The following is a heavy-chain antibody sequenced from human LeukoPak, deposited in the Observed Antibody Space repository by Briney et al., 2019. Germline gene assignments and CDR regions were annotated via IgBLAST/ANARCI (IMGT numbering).Heavy chain of an antibody. Sequence: SETLSLTCTVSGYSITSGYYWGWIRQPPGKGLEWIGSIYHSGSTYYNPSFKSRVTVSVDRSKNQFSLKLSSVTAADTAVYYCARRLGYEPSDCWGQGTLVTVSS. D-gene: IGHD3-16*01. CDR1: GYSITSGYY. V-gene: IGHV4-38-2*02. CDR2: IYHSGST. J-gene: IGHJ4*02. CDR3: ARRLGYEPSDC.